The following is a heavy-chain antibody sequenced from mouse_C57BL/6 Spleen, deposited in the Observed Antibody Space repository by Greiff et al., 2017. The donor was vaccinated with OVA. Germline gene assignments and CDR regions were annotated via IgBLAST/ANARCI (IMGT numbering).Heavy chain of an antibody. CDR2: INPSSGYT. Sequence: VQLQQSGADLARPGASVKMSCTASGFTFTSYTMHWVKQRPGQGLEWIGYINPSSGYTKYNQKFKDKATLTADKSHSTAYMQLSSLTYEDSAVYYCAKSYYSNDEGYFDYWGQGTTLTVSS. CDR3: AKSYYSNDEGYFDY. CDR1: GFTFTSYT. V-gene: IGHV1-4*01. D-gene: IGHD2-5*01. J-gene: IGHJ2*01.